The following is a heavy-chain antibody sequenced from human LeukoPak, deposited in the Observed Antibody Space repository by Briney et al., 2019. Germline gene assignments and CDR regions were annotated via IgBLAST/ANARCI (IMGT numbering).Heavy chain of an antibody. D-gene: IGHD3-10*02. Sequence: PGRSLRLSCVASGSRFNLYAMSWVRQAPGKGLQWVSTISGKGDRTYYTDSVKGRFTISRDNSRNTLFLQMNSLRAEDTAVYHCAKDVHGGDSAVGPIDYWGQGTLVTVSS. CDR3: AKDVHGGDSAVGPIDY. J-gene: IGHJ4*02. V-gene: IGHV3-23*01. CDR2: ISGKGDRT. CDR1: GSRFNLYA.